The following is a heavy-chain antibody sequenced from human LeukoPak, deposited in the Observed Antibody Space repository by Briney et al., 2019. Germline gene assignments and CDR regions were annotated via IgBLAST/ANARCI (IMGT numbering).Heavy chain of an antibody. D-gene: IGHD3-10*01. J-gene: IGHJ5*02. CDR2: ISAINGKT. CDR1: GYTFSSFG. Sequence: ASVKVSCNASGYTFSSFGISWVRQAPGQGLEWMGWISAINGKTNYAQKVQGRVTMTIDTSTSTAYMELRSLRPDDTAEYYCARSDGSGSFYNAHWLDPWGQGTLVTVSS. CDR3: ARSDGSGSFYNAHWLDP. V-gene: IGHV1-18*04.